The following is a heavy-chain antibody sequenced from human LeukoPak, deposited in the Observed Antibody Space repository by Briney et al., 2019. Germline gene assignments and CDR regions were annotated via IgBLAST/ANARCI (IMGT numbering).Heavy chain of an antibody. D-gene: IGHD4-23*01. CDR2: ISYDGSNK. Sequence: GRSLRLSCAASGFTFSSYGMHWVRQAPGKGLEWVAVISYDGSNKYYADSVKGGFTISRDNSKNTLYLQMNSLRAEDTAVYYCARGPTVVTLGGFDYWGQGTLVTVSS. CDR1: GFTFSSYG. J-gene: IGHJ4*02. CDR3: ARGPTVVTLGGFDY. V-gene: IGHV3-30*03.